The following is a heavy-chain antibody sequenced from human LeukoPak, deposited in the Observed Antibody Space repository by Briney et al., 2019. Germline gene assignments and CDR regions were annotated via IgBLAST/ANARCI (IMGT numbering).Heavy chain of an antibody. CDR3: AKGGSSSWYSGWFDP. V-gene: IGHV3-23*01. Sequence: GGSLRLSCAASGFTFSSYAMSWVRQAPGKGLEWVPAISGSGGSTYYADSVKGRFTISRDNSKNTLYLQMNSLRAEDTAVYYCAKGGSSSWYSGWFDPWGQGTLVTVSS. J-gene: IGHJ5*02. CDR1: GFTFSSYA. CDR2: ISGSGGST. D-gene: IGHD6-13*01.